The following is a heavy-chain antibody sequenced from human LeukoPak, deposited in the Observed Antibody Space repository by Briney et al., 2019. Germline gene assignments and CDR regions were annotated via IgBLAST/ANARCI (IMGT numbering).Heavy chain of an antibody. CDR2: IYYSGST. V-gene: IGHV4-59*11. CDR3: ARADHFWSGSFDY. D-gene: IGHD3-3*02. Sequence: SETLSLTCTVSGGSISSHYWSWIRQPPGKGLEWVGYIYYSGSTNYNPSLKSRVTISVDTSKNQFSLKLSSVTAADTAVYYCARADHFWSGSFDYWGQGTLVTVSS. CDR1: GGSISSHY. J-gene: IGHJ4*02.